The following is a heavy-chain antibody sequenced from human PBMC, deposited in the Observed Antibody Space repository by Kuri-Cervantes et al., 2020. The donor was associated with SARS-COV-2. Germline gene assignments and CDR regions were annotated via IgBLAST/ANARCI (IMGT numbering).Heavy chain of an antibody. J-gene: IGHJ4*02. D-gene: IGHD2/OR15-2a*01. V-gene: IGHV3-23*01. CDR1: GFTFSSFP. CDR2: ISGSGANT. Sequence: GRSLKISCAASGFTFSSFPMSWVRQAPGKGLEWVSGISGSGANTYYADSVKGWFTISRDNSKNTLYLQMNSLRAEDTAVYYCVKDSRVYYFDYWGQGTLVTVSS. CDR3: VKDSRVYYFDY.